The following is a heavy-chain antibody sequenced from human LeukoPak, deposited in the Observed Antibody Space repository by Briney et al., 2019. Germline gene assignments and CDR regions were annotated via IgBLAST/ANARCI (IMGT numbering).Heavy chain of an antibody. J-gene: IGHJ4*02. D-gene: IGHD3-10*01. CDR3: ARDYGSGSYFHHFDY. CDR1: GHTFTSYG. Sequence: GASVKVSCKASGHTFTSYGISWVRQAPGQGREWMGWISAYNGNTNYAQKLQGRVTMTTDTSTSTAYMELRSLRSDDTAVYYCARDYGSGSYFHHFDYWGQGTLVTVSS. CDR2: ISAYNGNT. V-gene: IGHV1-18*04.